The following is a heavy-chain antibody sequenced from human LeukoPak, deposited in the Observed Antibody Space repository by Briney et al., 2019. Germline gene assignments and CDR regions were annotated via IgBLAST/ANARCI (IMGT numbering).Heavy chain of an antibody. D-gene: IGHD7-27*01. CDR2: ISYSGNT. CDR3: ARGGDQPLIDY. Sequence: SETLSLTCTVAGGSISSGDYYWNWIRQPPGRGLEWIGYISYSGNTYYNPSLKSRVTISLDTSKNQFFLKLSSVTTTDTALYYCARGGDQPLIDYWGQGTLVTVSS. V-gene: IGHV4-30-4*01. CDR1: GGSISSGDYY. J-gene: IGHJ4*02.